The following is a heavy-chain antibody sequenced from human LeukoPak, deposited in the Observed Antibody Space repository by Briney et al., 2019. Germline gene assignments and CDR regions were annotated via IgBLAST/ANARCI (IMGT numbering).Heavy chain of an antibody. V-gene: IGHV3-23*01. J-gene: IGHJ6*03. CDR2: ISGSGGIA. Sequence: PGGSLRLSCAASGFTFSSYAMSWVRQAPGKGLESVSAISGSGGIAYYADSVKGRFTISRDNSKNTLYLQMNSLRAEDTAVYYCAKAGGTDFYYYMDVWGKGTTVTVSS. CDR3: AKAGGTDFYYYMDV. CDR1: GFTFSSYA. D-gene: IGHD2-15*01.